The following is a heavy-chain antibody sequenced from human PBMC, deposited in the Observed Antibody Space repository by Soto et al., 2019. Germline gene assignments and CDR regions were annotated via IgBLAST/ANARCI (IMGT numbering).Heavy chain of an antibody. V-gene: IGHV5-51*01. Sequence: GESLKISCKGSENTFSSYWIAWVRQLPGKGLECMGIIYPDDSDTRYSPSFQGQVTISADKSISTAYLQWSSLKASDTAMYYCAGQGYCSGGSCYHGAFDIWGQGTMVTVSS. CDR1: ENTFSSYW. CDR2: IYPDDSDT. D-gene: IGHD2-15*01. J-gene: IGHJ3*02. CDR3: AGQGYCSGGSCYHGAFDI.